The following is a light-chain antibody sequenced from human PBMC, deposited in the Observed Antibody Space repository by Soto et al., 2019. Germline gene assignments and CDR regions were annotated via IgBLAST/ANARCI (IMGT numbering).Light chain of an antibody. Sequence: QSVLTQPASVSGSPGQSITISWTGTSGDIGGYYYVSWYQHHPGKAPKLLIYQVTNRPSRVSNRFSGSKSGNTASLTISGLQADDEADYYCTSYSSSHMFYVFGTGNKVTXL. CDR2: QVT. V-gene: IGLV2-14*01. J-gene: IGLJ1*01. CDR3: TSYSSSHMFYV. CDR1: SGDIGGYYY.